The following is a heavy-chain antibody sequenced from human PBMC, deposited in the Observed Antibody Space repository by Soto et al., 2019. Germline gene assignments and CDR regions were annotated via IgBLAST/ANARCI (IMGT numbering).Heavy chain of an antibody. D-gene: IGHD6-19*01. CDR3: VRFASSGWYTGGY. CDR1: GYIFTNYD. J-gene: IGHJ4*02. CDR2: ISPYGGNT. V-gene: IGHV1-18*01. Sequence: QVQLVQSGGEVKKPGASVKVSCKASGYIFTNYDIGWVRQAPGQGLEWMGWISPYGGNTKYTQKVQGRVTMTTDTSTSTAYMELRSLRSDDTAVYYCVRFASSGWYTGGYWGQGTLVTVSS.